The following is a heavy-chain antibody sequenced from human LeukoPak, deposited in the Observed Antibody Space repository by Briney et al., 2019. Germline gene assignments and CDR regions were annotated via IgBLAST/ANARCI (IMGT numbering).Heavy chain of an antibody. CDR3: ARDMGGPDNY. D-gene: IGHD3-16*01. CDR2: IYYGGST. CDR1: GGSISSHY. Sequence: PSETLSLTCTVSGGSISSHYWSWIRQPPGKGLEWIGFIYYGGSTDYNPSPKSRVTISVDTSRNQFSLKLSSVTAADTAVYYCARDMGGPDNYWGQGTLVTVSS. J-gene: IGHJ4*02. V-gene: IGHV4-59*11.